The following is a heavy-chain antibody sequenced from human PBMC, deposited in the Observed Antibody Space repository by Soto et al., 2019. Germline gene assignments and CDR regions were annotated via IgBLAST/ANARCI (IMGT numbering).Heavy chain of an antibody. V-gene: IGHV4-34*01. Sequence: PSETLSLTCAVYGESFSGHIWTWIRQTPGKGLQSIGQINHSGSASYNPSLKSRVTISVHTSNSQFSLELSSVTAADTAVYYCARGLITGSHYSGGWYYFDSWGQGTQVTVSS. CDR2: INHSGSA. D-gene: IGHD6-19*01. J-gene: IGHJ4*02. CDR1: GESFSGHI. CDR3: ARGLITGSHYSGGWYYFDS.